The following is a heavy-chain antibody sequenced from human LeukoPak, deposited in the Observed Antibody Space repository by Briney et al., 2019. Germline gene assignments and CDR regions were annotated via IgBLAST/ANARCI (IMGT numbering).Heavy chain of an antibody. CDR2: ISASGGST. D-gene: IGHD3-10*02. Sequence: GGSLRLSCAASGFTFSSYAINWVRQAPGKGLEWVSSISASGGSTYYADSVKGRFTISRDNAKNSLYLQMNSLRAEDTAVYYCAELGITMIGGVWGKGTTVTISS. V-gene: IGHV3-23*01. CDR1: GFTFSSYA. J-gene: IGHJ6*04. CDR3: AELGITMIGGV.